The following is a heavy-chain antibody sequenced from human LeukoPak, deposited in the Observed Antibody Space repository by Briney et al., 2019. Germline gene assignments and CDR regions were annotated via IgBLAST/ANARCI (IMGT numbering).Heavy chain of an antibody. V-gene: IGHV1-18*01. D-gene: IGHD1-26*01. CDR1: GLTFSNYG. CDR3: ARDGRFAAYEPDY. J-gene: IGHJ4*02. CDR2: ISAYDGNT. Sequence: GASVKVSCKASGLTFSNYGITWVRQAPGQGLEWVGWISAYDGNTTYAQKFQGRVTMTTDTSTSTAHMELRSLRYDDTAVYYCARDGRFAAYEPDYWGQGTLVTVSS.